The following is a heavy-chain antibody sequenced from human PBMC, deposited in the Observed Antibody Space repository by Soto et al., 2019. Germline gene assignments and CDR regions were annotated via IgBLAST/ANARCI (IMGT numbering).Heavy chain of an antibody. Sequence: LRLSCAASRFTFSSFWFHWVRQAPGKGLVWVSHINSDGSSTSYADSVKGRFTISRDNAKNTLYLQMNSLRAEDTAVYYCARAAYNSSETFDFDPWGQGTLVTISS. D-gene: IGHD6-25*01. V-gene: IGHV3-74*01. J-gene: IGHJ5*02. CDR3: ARAAYNSSETFDFDP. CDR2: INSDGSST. CDR1: RFTFSSFW.